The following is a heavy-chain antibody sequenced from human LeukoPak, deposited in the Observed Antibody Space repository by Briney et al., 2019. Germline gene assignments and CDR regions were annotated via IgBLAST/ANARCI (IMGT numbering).Heavy chain of an antibody. CDR1: GFTFSSYA. V-gene: IGHV3-23*01. CDR3: SINFRFFTYGLCSLIFFFFFFGMDV. D-gene: IGHD2-8*01. Sequence: GGSLRLYCAASGFTFSSYAMSWVRQAPGKGLEWVSAISGSGGSTYYADSVKGRFTISRDNSKNTLYLQMNSLRAEDTAVYYCSINFRFFTYGLCSLIFFFFFFGMDVWGPGTKVTVSS. CDR2: ISGSGGST. J-gene: IGHJ6*02.